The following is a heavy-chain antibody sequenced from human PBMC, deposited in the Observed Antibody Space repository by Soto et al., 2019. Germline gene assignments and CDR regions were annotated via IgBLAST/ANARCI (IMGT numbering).Heavy chain of an antibody. D-gene: IGHD3-22*01. CDR3: ARNGDSSDYRGWFDA. CDR2: IYSGGTT. J-gene: IGHJ5*02. V-gene: IGHV3-66*01. Sequence: EVQLVESGGGLVQPGGSLRLSCAASGFTVSSNYMSWVRQAPGKGLGWVSVIYSGGTTYYAGSVKGRFTISRDNSKNTLYLQMNSLRAEDTAVYYCARNGDSSDYRGWFDAWGQGTLVTVSS. CDR1: GFTVSSNY.